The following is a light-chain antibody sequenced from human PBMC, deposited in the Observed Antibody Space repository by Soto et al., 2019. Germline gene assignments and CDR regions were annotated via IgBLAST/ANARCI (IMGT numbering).Light chain of an antibody. Sequence: QYALTQPRSVSGSPGQSVTISCTGNSSDVGGYNYVSWYQQHPGKAPKLMIYDVSKRPSGVPDRFSGSKSGNTASLTISGLQAEDEADYYCCSYAGSYSQVFGTGTKLTVL. CDR1: SSDVGGYNY. CDR3: CSYAGSYSQV. CDR2: DVS. J-gene: IGLJ1*01. V-gene: IGLV2-11*01.